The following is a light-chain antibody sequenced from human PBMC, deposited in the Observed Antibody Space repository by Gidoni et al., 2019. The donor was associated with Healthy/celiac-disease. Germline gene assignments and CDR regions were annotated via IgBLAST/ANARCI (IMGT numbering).Light chain of an antibody. CDR1: QSISSY. CDR2: AAS. J-gene: IGKJ1*01. CDR3: QQSYSTLVA. Sequence: DIQITQSPSSLSASVGDRVTITCRASQSISSYLNWYQQKPGKSPKLLIYAASSLQSGVPSRFSGSGSGTDFTLTIISLQPEDFATYYCQQSYSTLVAFGQGTKVEIK. V-gene: IGKV1-39*01.